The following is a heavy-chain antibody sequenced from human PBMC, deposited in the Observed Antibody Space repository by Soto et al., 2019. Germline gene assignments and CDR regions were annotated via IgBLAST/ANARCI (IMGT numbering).Heavy chain of an antibody. Sequence: SETLSLTCTVSGGSISSCYWSWIRQPPGRGLEWIGYFYYTGSINYNPSLKSRVTISIDASKNQFSLRLSSVTAADTAVYYCARSMFYSDGSNYSPFDYWGQGTLVTVSS. J-gene: IGHJ4*02. CDR1: GGSISSCY. CDR2: FYYTGSI. D-gene: IGHD3-22*01. V-gene: IGHV4-59*12. CDR3: ARSMFYSDGSNYSPFDY.